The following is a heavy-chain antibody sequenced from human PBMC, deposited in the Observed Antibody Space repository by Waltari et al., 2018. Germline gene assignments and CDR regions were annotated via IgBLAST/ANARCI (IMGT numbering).Heavy chain of an antibody. J-gene: IGHJ4*02. CDR1: GFTFDDYA. V-gene: IGHV3-9*01. CDR3: AKDYGDYVGYFDY. CDR2: IGWNMGSI. Sequence: EVQLVESGGGLVQPGRSLRLSCAASGFTFDDYAMHWVRQAPGKGLEWVSGIGWNMGSIGYADSVKGRFTIARDNAKNSLYLQMNSLRAEDTALYYCAKDYGDYVGYFDYWGQGTLVTVSS. D-gene: IGHD4-17*01.